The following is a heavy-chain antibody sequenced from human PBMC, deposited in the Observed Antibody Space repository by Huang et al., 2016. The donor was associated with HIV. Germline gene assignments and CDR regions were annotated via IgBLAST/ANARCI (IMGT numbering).Heavy chain of an antibody. V-gene: IGHV4-34*01. J-gene: IGHJ4*02. CDR3: ARILMYYNSSGYGFDY. Sequence: QVQLKQWGAGLLKPSETLSLTCAVYGGFFSGYYWSWIRRPPGKGLEWIGEINHSGSTNYNPSLKSRVTISVDTSKNQFSLKLSSVTAADTAVYYCARILMYYNSSGYGFDYWGQGTLVTVSS. D-gene: IGHD3-22*01. CDR1: GGFFSGYY. CDR2: INHSGST.